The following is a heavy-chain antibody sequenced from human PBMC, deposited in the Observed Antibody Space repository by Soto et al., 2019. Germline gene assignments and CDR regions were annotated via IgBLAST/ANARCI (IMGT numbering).Heavy chain of an antibody. CDR3: ARIFGIAAAGHFDY. V-gene: IGHV3-21*01. Sequence: EVQLVESGGGLVKPGGSLRLSCAASGFTFSSYSMNWVRQAPGKGLEWVSSISSSSSYIYYADSVKGRFTISRDNAKNSLHLQMNSLRAEDTAVYYCARIFGIAAAGHFDYWGQGTLVTVSS. J-gene: IGHJ4*02. D-gene: IGHD6-13*01. CDR1: GFTFSSYS. CDR2: ISSSSSYI.